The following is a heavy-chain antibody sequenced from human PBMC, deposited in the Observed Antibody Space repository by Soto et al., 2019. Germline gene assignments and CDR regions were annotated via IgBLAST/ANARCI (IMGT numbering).Heavy chain of an antibody. V-gene: IGHV4-59*01. CDR2: IYFSGST. D-gene: IGHD3-16*01. CDR3: ASLYVSDRHFDY. CDR1: GGSITNYY. Sequence: PSETLSLTCTVSGGSITNYYWGWIRQPPGKGLEWIGSIYFSGSTTYNPSLKSRVTISVDTSKNQFSLKLSSVTAADTAVYYCASLYVSDRHFDYWGQGTLVTVSS. J-gene: IGHJ4*02.